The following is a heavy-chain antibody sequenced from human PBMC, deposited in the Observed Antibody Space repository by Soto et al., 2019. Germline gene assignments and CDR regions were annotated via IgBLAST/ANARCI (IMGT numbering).Heavy chain of an antibody. D-gene: IGHD4-17*01. V-gene: IGHV3-23*01. J-gene: IGHJ4*02. CDR1: GFTFSSYA. CDR2: ISGSGSNP. CDR3: AKTASMTIRDGFDH. Sequence: EVQVLESGGGLVQPGGSLRLSCAASGFTFSSYAMSWVRQAPGQGLEWVSAISGSGSNPYYADSVKGRFTISRDNSKNTLYLQMNSLRTEDTTLYDCAKTASMTIRDGFDHWGQGTLGTVSS.